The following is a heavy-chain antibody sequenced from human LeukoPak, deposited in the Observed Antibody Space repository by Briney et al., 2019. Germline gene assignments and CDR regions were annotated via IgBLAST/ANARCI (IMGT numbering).Heavy chain of an antibody. CDR1: GGSISTYY. Sequence: PSETLSLTCTVSGGSISTYYWSWIRQPPGEGLEWVAYIRYSGSANYNPCLRSRVTISIDTSKNQFSLKLSSVTAADTAVYHCARLVYDSRGYYFDYWGQGTLVTVSS. V-gene: IGHV4-59*08. J-gene: IGHJ4*02. CDR3: ARLVYDSRGYYFDY. CDR2: IRYSGSA. D-gene: IGHD3-22*01.